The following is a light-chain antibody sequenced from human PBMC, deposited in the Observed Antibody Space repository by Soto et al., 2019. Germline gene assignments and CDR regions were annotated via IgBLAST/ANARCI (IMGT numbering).Light chain of an antibody. CDR2: KAS. J-gene: IGKJ1*01. V-gene: IGKV1-12*01. CDR1: RDISTW. CDR3: HQANSLPRT. Sequence: DTQMTQSPSSVSASIGDRVILTCRASRDISTWLAWYQQKPGQAPKLLISKASNLQSGVPSRFSGSGSGREFTLIISSLQPDDFATYFCHQANSLPRTFGQGTTVEIK.